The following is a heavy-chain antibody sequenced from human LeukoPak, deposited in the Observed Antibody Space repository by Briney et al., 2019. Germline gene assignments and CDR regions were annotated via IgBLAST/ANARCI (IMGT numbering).Heavy chain of an antibody. CDR2: IKHDGSEK. J-gene: IGHJ5*02. CDR1: GLTISSYW. D-gene: IGHD2-8*01. CDR3: ARGENGAPVS. V-gene: IGHV3-7*01. Sequence: GGSLRLSCAASGLTISSYWMHWVRQAPGKGLEWVANIKHDGSEKKYVDSLKGRFTISRDNAKNSLYLQMNSLRAEDTAVYYCARGENGAPVSWGQGTLVTVSS.